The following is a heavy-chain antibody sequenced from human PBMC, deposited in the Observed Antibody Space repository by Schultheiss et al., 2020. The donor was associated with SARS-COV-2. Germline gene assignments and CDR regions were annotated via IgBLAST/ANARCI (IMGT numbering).Heavy chain of an antibody. V-gene: IGHV1-46*01. CDR3: AREGSRIRSPRIVVVTAISACYGMDV. J-gene: IGHJ6*02. Sequence: ASVKVSCKASGYTFTSYYMHWVRQAPGQGLEWMGIINPSGGSTSYAQKFQGRVTMTRDTSTSTVYMELSSLRSEDTAVYYCAREGSRIRSPRIVVVTAISACYGMDVWGQGTTVTVSS. CDR2: INPSGGST. D-gene: IGHD2-21*02. CDR1: GYTFTSYY.